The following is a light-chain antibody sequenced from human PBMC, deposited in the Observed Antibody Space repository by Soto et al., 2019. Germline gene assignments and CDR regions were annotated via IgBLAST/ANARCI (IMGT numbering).Light chain of an antibody. J-gene: IGLJ1*01. V-gene: IGLV2-11*01. CDR2: DVS. Sequence: QSALTQPRSVSGSPGQSVTISWTGTSSDVGGYNYVSWYQQHPGKAPKLMIYDVSKRPSGVPDRFSGSKSGNTASLTISGLQAEDEADYYCCSYAGSYTRYVFGTGTKVTVL. CDR3: CSYAGSYTRYV. CDR1: SSDVGGYNY.